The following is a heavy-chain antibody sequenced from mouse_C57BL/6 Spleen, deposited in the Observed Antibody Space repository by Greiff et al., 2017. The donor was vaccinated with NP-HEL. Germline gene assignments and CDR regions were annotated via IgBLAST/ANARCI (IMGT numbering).Heavy chain of an antibody. J-gene: IGHJ4*01. CDR1: GYTFTSYW. CDR3: TRSSDGYYVPYAMDY. V-gene: IGHV1-5*01. Sequence: VQLKESGTVLARPGASVKMSCKTSGYTFTSYWMHWVKQRPGQGLEWIGAIYPGNSDTSYNQKFKGKAKLTAVTSASTAYMELSSLTNEDSAVYYCTRSSDGYYVPYAMDYWGQGTSVTVSS. D-gene: IGHD2-3*01. CDR2: IYPGNSDT.